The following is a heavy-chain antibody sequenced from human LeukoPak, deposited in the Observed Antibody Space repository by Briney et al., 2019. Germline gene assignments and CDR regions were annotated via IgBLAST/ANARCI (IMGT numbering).Heavy chain of an antibody. CDR3: ASPRVGYYNSSIDY. CDR1: GGSINSRSYY. J-gene: IGHJ4*02. CDR2: FYYSGTT. V-gene: IGHV4-39*01. D-gene: IGHD3-22*01. Sequence: SETLSLTCTVSGGSINSRSYYWGWIRQPPGKGLEWIGNFYYSGTTYYNPSLKSRVTISVDTSKNQFSLKLSSVTAADTAVYYCASPRVGYYNSSIDYWGQGNLVTVSS.